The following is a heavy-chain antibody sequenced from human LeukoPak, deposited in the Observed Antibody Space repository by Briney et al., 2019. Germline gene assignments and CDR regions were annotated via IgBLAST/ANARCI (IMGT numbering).Heavy chain of an antibody. CDR1: GFTFSSFW. J-gene: IGHJ4*02. CDR2: IKRDGSEK. CDR3: TTDTRRVVVPK. D-gene: IGHD2-15*01. V-gene: IGHV3-7*05. Sequence: GGPLRLSCAASGFTFSSFWMSWVRQAPGKGLEWVANIKRDGSEKYYVDSVKGRFTISRDNAKNSLYLQMNSLRAEDTAVYYCTTDTRRVVVPKWGQGTLVTVSS.